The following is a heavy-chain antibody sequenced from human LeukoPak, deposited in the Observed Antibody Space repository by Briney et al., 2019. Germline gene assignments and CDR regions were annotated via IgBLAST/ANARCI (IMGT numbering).Heavy chain of an antibody. J-gene: IGHJ6*02. CDR1: GVSISSGGHS. V-gene: IGHV4-30-2*01. Sequence: SQTLSLTCAVSGVSISSGGHSWSWIRQAPRKGLEWIGYIYHSGIIHYNPSLQSRVTISLDSSKNQFSLQLNSVTPEDTAVYYCARVPKDSGSYLFYYGMDVWGQGTAVTVSS. D-gene: IGHD3-10*01. CDR2: IYHSGII. CDR3: ARVPKDSGSYLFYYGMDV.